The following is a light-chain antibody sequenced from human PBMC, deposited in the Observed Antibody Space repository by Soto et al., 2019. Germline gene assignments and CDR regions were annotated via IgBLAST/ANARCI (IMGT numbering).Light chain of an antibody. CDR3: SSHTSYRPRV. V-gene: IGLV2-14*01. CDR2: EVS. J-gene: IGLJ1*01. CDR1: SSDVGGYNY. Sequence: QSVLTQPASVSGSPGQSIAISCTGTSSDVGGYNYVSWYQQHPGKAPKLMIHEVSNRPSGVSDRFSGSKSGNTASLTISGLQADDEADYSCSSHTSYRPRVFGTGTKGT.